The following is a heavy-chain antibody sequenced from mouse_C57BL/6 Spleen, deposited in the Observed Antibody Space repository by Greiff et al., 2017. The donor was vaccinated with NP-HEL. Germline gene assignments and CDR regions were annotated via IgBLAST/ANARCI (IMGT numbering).Heavy chain of an antibody. Sequence: VQLQQPGAELVRPGTSVKLSCKASGYTFTSYWMHWVKQRPGQGLEWIGVIDPSDSYTNYNQKFKGKATLTVDTSSSTAYMQLSSLTSEDSAVYYCARLDYYGSSYGGSWYFDVWGTGTTVTVSS. CDR2: IDPSDSYT. V-gene: IGHV1-59*01. J-gene: IGHJ1*03. CDR1: GYTFTSYW. CDR3: ARLDYYGSSYGGSWYFDV. D-gene: IGHD1-1*01.